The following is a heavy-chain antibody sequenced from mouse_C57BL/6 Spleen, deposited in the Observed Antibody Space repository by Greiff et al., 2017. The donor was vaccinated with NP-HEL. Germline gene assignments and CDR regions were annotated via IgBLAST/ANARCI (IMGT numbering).Heavy chain of an antibody. J-gene: IGHJ4*01. CDR3: AREALDYGSSFYAMDY. Sequence: EVQLQQSGPELVKPGASVKISCKASGYTFTDYYMNWVKQSHGKSLEWIGDINPNNGGTSYHQKFKGKATLTVDKSSSTAYMELRSLTSEDSAVYYCAREALDYGSSFYAMDYWGQGTSVTVSS. V-gene: IGHV1-26*01. D-gene: IGHD1-1*01. CDR1: GYTFTDYY. CDR2: INPNNGGT.